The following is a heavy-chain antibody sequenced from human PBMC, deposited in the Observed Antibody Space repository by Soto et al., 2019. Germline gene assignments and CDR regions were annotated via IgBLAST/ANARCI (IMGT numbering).Heavy chain of an antibody. CDR1: GGTFSSYT. Sequence: SVKVSCKASGGTFSSYTISWVRQAPGQGLEWMGRIIPILGIANYAQKFQGRVTITADKSTSTAYMELSSLRSEDTAVYYCARVRGYYDSSGSSRGMDVWGQGTTVTVSS. CDR3: ARVRGYYDSSGSSRGMDV. CDR2: IIPILGIA. V-gene: IGHV1-69*02. J-gene: IGHJ6*02. D-gene: IGHD3-22*01.